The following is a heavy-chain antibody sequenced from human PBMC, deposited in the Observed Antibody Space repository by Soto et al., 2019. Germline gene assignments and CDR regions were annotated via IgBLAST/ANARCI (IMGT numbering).Heavy chain of an antibody. J-gene: IGHJ5*02. CDR1: GYTFTSYD. D-gene: IGHD2-15*01. CDR3: ARGLVVVQGSLFDP. V-gene: IGHV1-8*01. CDR2: MNPNSGNT. Sequence: ASVKVSCKASGYTFTSYDINWVRQATGQGLEWMGWMNPNSGNTGYAQKFQGRVTMTRNTSISTAYMELSSLRSEDTAVYYCARGLVVVQGSLFDPWGQGTLVTVSS.